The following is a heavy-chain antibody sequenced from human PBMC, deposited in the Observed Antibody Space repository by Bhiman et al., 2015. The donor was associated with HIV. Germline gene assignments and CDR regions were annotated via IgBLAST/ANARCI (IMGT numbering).Heavy chain of an antibody. CDR1: GFTFSKAW. CDR3: AKWGYDFWSGYYRAVDY. D-gene: IGHD3-3*01. Sequence: EVQLVESGGGLVKPGGSLRLSCAASGFTFSKAWMSWVRQAPGKGLEWVCRIKSETNGGTTDCAAPVKGRFTVSRDNSKNTLYLQMNSLRDEDTAVYYCAKWGYDFWSGYYRAVDYWGQGTLVTVSS. V-gene: IGHV3-15*01. J-gene: IGHJ4*02. CDR2: IKSETNGGTT.